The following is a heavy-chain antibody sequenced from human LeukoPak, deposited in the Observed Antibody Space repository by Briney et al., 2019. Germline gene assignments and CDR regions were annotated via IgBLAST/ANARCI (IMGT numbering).Heavy chain of an antibody. V-gene: IGHV3-23*01. CDR1: GFTFSSYA. J-gene: IGHJ5*02. D-gene: IGHD3-10*01. Sequence: PGGSLRLSCAASGFTFSSYAMHWVRQTPGKGLEWVSAISGSGGSTYYADSVKGRFTISRDNSKNTLYLQMNSLRAEDTAVYYCAKSGQRMVRGLDPWGQGTLVTVSS. CDR2: ISGSGGST. CDR3: AKSGQRMVRGLDP.